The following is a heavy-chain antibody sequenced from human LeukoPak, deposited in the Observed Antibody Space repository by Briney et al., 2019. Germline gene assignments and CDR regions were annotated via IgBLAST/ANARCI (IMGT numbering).Heavy chain of an antibody. J-gene: IGHJ4*02. CDR3: AKDRDLVDYDSSGYQDY. Sequence: GGSLRLSCAASGFTFSSYSMNWVRQAPGKGLEWVAVISYDRSSKYYADSVKGRFTISRDNSKSTLSLQMNSLRAEDTAVYYCAKDRDLVDYDSSGYQDYWGQGTLVTVSS. V-gene: IGHV3-30*18. CDR1: GFTFSSYS. D-gene: IGHD3-22*01. CDR2: ISYDRSSK.